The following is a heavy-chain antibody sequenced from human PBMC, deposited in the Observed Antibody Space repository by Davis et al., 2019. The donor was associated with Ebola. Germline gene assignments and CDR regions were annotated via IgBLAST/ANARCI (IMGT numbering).Heavy chain of an antibody. J-gene: IGHJ4*02. CDR3: AIPYSSSWGFDY. V-gene: IGHV3-74*01. CDR2: INSDGSST. Sequence: HTSETLSLTCAVSGGSISSSYWMHWVRQAPGKGLVWVSRINSDGSSTSYADSVKGRFTISRDNAKNTLYLQMNSLRAEDTAVYYCAIPYSSSWGFDYWGQGTLVTVSS. D-gene: IGHD6-6*01. CDR1: GGSISSSYW.